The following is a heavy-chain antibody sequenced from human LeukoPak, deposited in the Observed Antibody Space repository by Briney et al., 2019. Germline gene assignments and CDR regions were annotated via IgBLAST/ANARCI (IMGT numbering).Heavy chain of an antibody. V-gene: IGHV4-59*08. Sequence: PSETLCLSCTASRCSFGTYALSWVRHLPGKGLELLSLLSYSGTSIDYPALGSRVTISFGANTNQSPLNLRYLRAADTAVFCCARHRYEPYHYFYIDVWGKGTTVTVSS. J-gene: IGHJ6*03. CDR2: LSYSGTS. D-gene: IGHD3-16*02. CDR1: RCSFGTYA. CDR3: ARHRYEPYHYFYIDV.